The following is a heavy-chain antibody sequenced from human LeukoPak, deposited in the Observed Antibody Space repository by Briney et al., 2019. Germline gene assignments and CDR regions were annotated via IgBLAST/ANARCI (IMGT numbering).Heavy chain of an antibody. V-gene: IGHV1-69*06. Sequence: SVKVSCKASGGTFSNYAINWVRQAPGQGLEWMGGIIPLFDTGDYAPKFQGRVTITADNSTSTVYMELSSLRTEDTALYYCAKDKRGYSGRQPSAFDYWGQGTLVTVSS. J-gene: IGHJ4*02. CDR1: GGTFSNYA. D-gene: IGHD1-26*01. CDR2: IIPLFDTG. CDR3: AKDKRGYSGRQPSAFDY.